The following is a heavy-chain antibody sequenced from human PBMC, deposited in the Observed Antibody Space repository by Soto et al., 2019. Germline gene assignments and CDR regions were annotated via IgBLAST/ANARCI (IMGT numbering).Heavy chain of an antibody. D-gene: IGHD6-19*01. J-gene: IGHJ4*02. V-gene: IGHV3-30*03. CDR3: ARGGRQWLVTSDFNY. CDR1: GFTFSDYA. CDR2: VSHDGRNT. Sequence: VQLVESGGGVVQPGRSLRLSCAASGFTFSDYAMHWVRQAPGKGLEWVAVVSHDGRNTHYADSVKGRFTISRDSTKNTVALEMTSVGAEDTAVYYCARGGRQWLVTSDFNYWGQGALVTVSP.